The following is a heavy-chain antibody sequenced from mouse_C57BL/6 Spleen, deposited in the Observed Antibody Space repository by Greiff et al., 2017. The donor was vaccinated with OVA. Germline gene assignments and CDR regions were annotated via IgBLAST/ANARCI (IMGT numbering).Heavy chain of an antibody. D-gene: IGHD3-2*02. CDR1: GFTFSSYT. V-gene: IGHV5-9*04. CDR3: ARLLTAQADAMDY. J-gene: IGHJ4*01. Sequence: EVKLMESGGGLVKPGGSLKLSCAASGFTFSSYTMSWVRQTPEKRLEWVATISGGGGNTYYPDSVKGRFTISRDNAKNTLYLQMSSLRSEDTAVYYCARLLTAQADAMDYWGQGTSVTVSS. CDR2: ISGGGGNT.